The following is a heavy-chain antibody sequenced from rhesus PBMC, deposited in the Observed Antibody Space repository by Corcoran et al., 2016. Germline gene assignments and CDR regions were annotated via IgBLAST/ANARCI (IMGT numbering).Heavy chain of an antibody. Sequence: QVQLQESGPGLVKPSETLSLTCAVSGGSISSSYYYWSWIRQAPGTGLEWIGDISYSGSTSYNPSLKSRVTISRDTSKNQFSLKLSSVTAAETVVYYCARPFQTDYWGQGVLVTVSS. J-gene: IGHJ4*01. CDR3: ARPFQTDY. CDR2: ISYSGST. CDR1: GGSISSSYYY. V-gene: IGHV4-122*02.